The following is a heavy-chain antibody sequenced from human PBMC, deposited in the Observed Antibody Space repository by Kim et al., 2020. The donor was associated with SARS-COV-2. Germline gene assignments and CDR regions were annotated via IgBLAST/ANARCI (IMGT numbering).Heavy chain of an antibody. J-gene: IGHJ4*02. CDR2: INHSGST. Sequence: SETLSLTCAVYGGSFSGYYWSWIRQPPGKGLEWIGEINHSGSTNYNPSLKSRVTISVDTSKNQFSLKLSSVTAADTAVYYCARGLRRGVPYFDYWGQGTLVTVSS. CDR3: ARGLRRGVPYFDY. CDR1: GGSFSGYY. V-gene: IGHV4-34*01. D-gene: IGHD3-10*01.